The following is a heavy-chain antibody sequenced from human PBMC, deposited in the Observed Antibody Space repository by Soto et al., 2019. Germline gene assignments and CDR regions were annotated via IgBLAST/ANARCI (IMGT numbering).Heavy chain of an antibody. V-gene: IGHV1-18*01. CDR3: ARDRGGIVVVPAAMPDRDY. J-gene: IGHJ4*02. CDR1: GYPFTSYV. D-gene: IGHD2-2*01. CDR2: ISAYNGNT. Sequence: ASLKVSCKSSGYPFTSYVISWVRQAPGQGLEWIGWISAYNGNTNYAQKLQGRVTMTTDTSTSTAYMELRSLRSDDTAVYYCARDRGGIVVVPAAMPDRDYWGQGTLVTVSS.